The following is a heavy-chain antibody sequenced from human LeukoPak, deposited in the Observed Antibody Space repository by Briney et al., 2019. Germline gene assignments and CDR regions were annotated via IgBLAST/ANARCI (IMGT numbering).Heavy chain of an antibody. CDR1: GGSISSGSYY. CDR2: IHTSGST. Sequence: SETLSLTYTVSGGSISSGSYYWSWTRQPAGKGLEWIGRIHTSGSTNYNPSLKSRVTISVDTSKNQFSLKLSSVTAADTAVYYCARGLKDIVVVVAATAFDYWGQGTLVTVSS. CDR3: ARGLKDIVVVVAATAFDY. V-gene: IGHV4-61*02. D-gene: IGHD2-15*01. J-gene: IGHJ4*02.